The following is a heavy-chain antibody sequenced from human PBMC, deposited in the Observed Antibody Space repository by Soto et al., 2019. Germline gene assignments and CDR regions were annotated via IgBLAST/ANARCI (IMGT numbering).Heavy chain of an antibody. CDR2: INHSGST. Sequence: QVQLQQWGAGRLKPSETLSLTCAVYGGSFSGYYWTWIRQLLGTGLEWIGEINHSGSTNDNPSLKSRVDISVDTSQNQVSLRLTSVTAADTAVYYCARDNITSLFDYWGQGTLVTVSS. J-gene: IGHJ4*02. CDR1: GGSFSGYY. CDR3: ARDNITSLFDY. D-gene: IGHD3-10*01. V-gene: IGHV4-34*01.